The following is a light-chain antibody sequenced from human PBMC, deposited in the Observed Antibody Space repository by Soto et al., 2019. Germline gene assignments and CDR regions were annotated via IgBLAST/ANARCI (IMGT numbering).Light chain of an antibody. CDR1: QSISSW. CDR3: QQYNSYPCT. J-gene: IGKJ1*01. Sequence: DIQMTQAPSTLSASVGDRVTITCRASQSISSWLAWYQQKPGKAPKLLIYKASSLESGVPSRFSGSGSGTEFTLTISSLQPDDFATYYCQQYNSYPCTFGQGTKLDIK. CDR2: KAS. V-gene: IGKV1-5*03.